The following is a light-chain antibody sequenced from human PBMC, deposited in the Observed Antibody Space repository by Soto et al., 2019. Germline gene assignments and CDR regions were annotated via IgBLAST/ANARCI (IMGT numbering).Light chain of an antibody. V-gene: IGKV1-5*03. CDR1: QSIGSW. Sequence: DIQMTQSPSTLSASVGDRVTITCRASQSIGSWLAWYQQKPGKAPKLLIYKASNVESGVPSRLRGSGSGTEFTLTISSLRPDDFATYYCQQYNSYPWTFGQGTKVEIK. CDR3: QQYNSYPWT. CDR2: KAS. J-gene: IGKJ1*01.